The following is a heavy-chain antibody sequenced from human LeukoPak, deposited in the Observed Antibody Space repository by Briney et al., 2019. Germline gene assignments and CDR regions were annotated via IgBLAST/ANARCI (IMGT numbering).Heavy chain of an antibody. D-gene: IGHD1-26*01. CDR1: GSSITSHF. J-gene: IGHJ4*02. Sequence: PSETLSLTCTVSGSSITSHFWSWIRQPPGKGLEWIGYIYYTGSTNYSPSLKSRVTISADTSKNQISLKLSSVTAADTAVYYCARDGYSGSSLFDYWGRGTLVTVSS. V-gene: IGHV4-59*11. CDR2: IYYTGST. CDR3: ARDGYSGSSLFDY.